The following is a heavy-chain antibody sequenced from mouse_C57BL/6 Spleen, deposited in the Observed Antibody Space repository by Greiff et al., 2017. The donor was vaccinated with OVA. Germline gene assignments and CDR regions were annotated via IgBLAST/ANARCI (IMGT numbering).Heavy chain of an antibody. CDR2: IHPNSGST. V-gene: IGHV1-64*01. Sequence: QVQLQQPGAELVKPGASVKLSCKASGYTFTSYWMHWVKQRPGQGLEWIGMIHPNSGSTNYNEKFKSKATLTETKSSSAAYMQLSSLTSEDSAVYYCARWFITTVVAQYYYAMDYWGQGTSVTVSS. J-gene: IGHJ4*01. D-gene: IGHD1-1*01. CDR1: GYTFTSYW. CDR3: ARWFITTVVAQYYYAMDY.